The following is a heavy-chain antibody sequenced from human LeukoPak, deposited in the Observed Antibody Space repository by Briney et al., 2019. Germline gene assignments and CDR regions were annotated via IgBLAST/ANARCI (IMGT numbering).Heavy chain of an antibody. CDR2: ISAYSGNT. V-gene: IGHV1-18*01. Sequence: ASVTVSFKASGYSFIDSGINWVRQAPGQGLEWMGWISAYSGNTYFAQKFQGRVTLTTDTSTSTGYMELRTLRSDDTAVYYCARGENPLDAFDIWGQGTMVTVSS. J-gene: IGHJ3*02. CDR1: GYSFIDSG. CDR3: ARGENPLDAFDI.